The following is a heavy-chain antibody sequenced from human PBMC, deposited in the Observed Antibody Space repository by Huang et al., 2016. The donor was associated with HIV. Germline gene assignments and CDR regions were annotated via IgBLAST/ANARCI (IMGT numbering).Heavy chain of an antibody. CDR2: MNPNTWYT. CDR3: ARSAYGDLDY. CDR1: GYTFTNYD. D-gene: IGHD4-17*01. J-gene: IGHJ4*02. V-gene: IGHV1-8*02. Sequence: QVHLVQSGAEVKKPGASVKVSCKASGYTFTNYDINWVRQAPGRGLDWMGWMNPNTWYTGFAQSFQRRVTMTRKTSITTAYMELTSLTSEDTAVYYCARSAYGDLDYWGLGTLVIVSS.